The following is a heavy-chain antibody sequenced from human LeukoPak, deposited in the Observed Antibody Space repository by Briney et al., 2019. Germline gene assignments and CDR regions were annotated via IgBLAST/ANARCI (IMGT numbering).Heavy chain of an antibody. Sequence: SETLSLTCTVSGGSISSSSYYWGWIRQPPGKGLEWIGSIYYSGSTYYNPSLKSRVTISVDTSKNQFSLKLSSVTAADTAVYYCARGEYQLLYGLFDPWGQGTLVTVSS. CDR1: GGSISSSSYY. V-gene: IGHV4-39*07. CDR3: ARGEYQLLYGLFDP. J-gene: IGHJ5*02. D-gene: IGHD2-2*02. CDR2: IYYSGST.